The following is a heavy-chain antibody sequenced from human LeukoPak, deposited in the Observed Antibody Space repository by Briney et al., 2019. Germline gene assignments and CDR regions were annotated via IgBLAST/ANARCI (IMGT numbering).Heavy chain of an antibody. Sequence: ASVKVSCKASGYTFTSYYMHWVRQAPGQGLEWMGIINPSGGSTSYAQKFQGRVTMTRDTSTGTVYMELSSLRSEDTAVYYCARDGCSSTSCNYGGSGPSFDPWGQGTLVTVSS. CDR2: INPSGGST. V-gene: IGHV1-46*01. CDR1: GYTFTSYY. J-gene: IGHJ5*02. D-gene: IGHD2-2*01. CDR3: ARDGCSSTSCNYGGSGPSFDP.